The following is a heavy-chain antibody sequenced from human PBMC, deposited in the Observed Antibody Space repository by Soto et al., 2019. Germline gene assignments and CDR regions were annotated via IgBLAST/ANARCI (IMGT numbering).Heavy chain of an antibody. CDR3: ARGVLQQQLVRLPFDY. D-gene: IGHD6-13*01. J-gene: IGHJ4*02. Sequence: SETLSLTCAVYGGSFSGYYLSWIRQPPGKGLEWIGEINHSRSTNYNPSLKSRVTISVDTTKNQFSLKLSSVTAADTAVYYCARGVLQQQLVRLPFDYWGQGTLVTVYS. V-gene: IGHV4-34*01. CDR2: INHSRST. CDR1: GGSFSGYY.